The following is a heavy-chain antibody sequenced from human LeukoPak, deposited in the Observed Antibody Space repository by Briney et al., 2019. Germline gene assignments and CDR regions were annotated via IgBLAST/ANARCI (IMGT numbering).Heavy chain of an antibody. D-gene: IGHD3-22*01. CDR3: AKDYYDSSGYLPYYFDY. Sequence: GRSLRLSCAASGFTFSSYGMHWVRQAPGKGLEWVAVISYDGSNKYYADSVKGRFTISRDNSKNTLYLQMNSPRAEDTAVYYCAKDYYDSSGYLPYYFDYWGQGTLVTVSS. V-gene: IGHV3-30*18. J-gene: IGHJ4*02. CDR1: GFTFSSYG. CDR2: ISYDGSNK.